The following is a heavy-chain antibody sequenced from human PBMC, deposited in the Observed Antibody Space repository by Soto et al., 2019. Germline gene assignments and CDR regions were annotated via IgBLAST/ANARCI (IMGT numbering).Heavy chain of an antibody. CDR1: GYAFTTYG. Sequence: QVHLLQSRAEVKKHGASLKVSCKGSGYAFTTYGTTLVRQAPGQGLEWMGWTSAHHGKTEYAQKRPGRVTVTRDTATSTASMALRSVKSDDTAVYYCERWRYGDYWGQGDLVTFPS. V-gene: IGHV1-18*01. D-gene: IGHD1-1*01. CDR3: ERWRYGDY. J-gene: IGHJ4*02. CDR2: TSAHHGKT.